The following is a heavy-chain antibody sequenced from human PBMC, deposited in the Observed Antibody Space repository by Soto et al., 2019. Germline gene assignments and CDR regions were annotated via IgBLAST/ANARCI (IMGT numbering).Heavy chain of an antibody. V-gene: IGHV1-3*01. CDR2: INAGNGNT. D-gene: IGHD2-15*01. CDR3: ARGLLVWFDH. Sequence: ASVKLSCKASGYTFTSYAMHWVRQAPGQRLEWMGWINAGNGNTKYSQKFQGRVTITRDTSASTAYMELSSLRSEDMVVYYRARGLLVWFDHWGQGTLVTVSS. J-gene: IGHJ5*02. CDR1: GYTFTSYA.